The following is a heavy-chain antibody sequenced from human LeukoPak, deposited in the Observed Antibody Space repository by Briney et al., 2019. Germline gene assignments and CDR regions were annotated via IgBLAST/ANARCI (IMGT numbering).Heavy chain of an antibody. D-gene: IGHD1-26*01. V-gene: IGHV1-2*06. CDR1: GYTITGYY. J-gene: IGHJ4*02. Sequence: ASVKVSCKASGYTITGYYIHWVRQAPGQGLEWMGRINPKTGVTNYAQKFQDRVTMTRDTSISTAYMELSRLRSDDTAVYYCATDGTVGATSKTGDYWGQGTLVTVSS. CDR2: INPKTGVT. CDR3: ATDGTVGATSKTGDY.